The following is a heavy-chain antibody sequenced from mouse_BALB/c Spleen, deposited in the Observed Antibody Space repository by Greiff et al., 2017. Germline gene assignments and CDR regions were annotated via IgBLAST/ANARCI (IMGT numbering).Heavy chain of an antibody. CDR3: ARAVYYYDSGYWYFDD. CDR1: GFSLTGYG. J-gene: IGHJ1*01. Sequence: QVQLKESGPGLVAPSQSLSITCTVSGFSLTGYGVNWVRQPPGKGLEWLGMIWGDGSTDYNSALKSRLSISKDNSKSQVFLKMNSLQTDDTARYYCARAVYYYDSGYWYFDDWGEGTTVTVSS. CDR2: IWGDGST. D-gene: IGHD1-1*01. V-gene: IGHV2-6-7*01.